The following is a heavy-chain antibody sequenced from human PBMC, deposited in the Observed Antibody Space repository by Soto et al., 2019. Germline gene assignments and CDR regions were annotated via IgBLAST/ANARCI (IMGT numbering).Heavy chain of an antibody. J-gene: IGHJ6*02. V-gene: IGHV3-30*18. CDR3: AKXSGTAMVTSYYYYGMDV. Sequence: PGGSLRLSCAASGFTFSSYGMHWVRQAPGKGLEWVAVISNDGSKKYYADSVKGRFTISRDNSKNTLYLQMNSLRAEDTAVYYCAKXSGTAMVTSYYYYGMDVWGQGTTVTVSS. CDR2: ISNDGSKK. D-gene: IGHD5-18*01. CDR1: GFTFSSYG.